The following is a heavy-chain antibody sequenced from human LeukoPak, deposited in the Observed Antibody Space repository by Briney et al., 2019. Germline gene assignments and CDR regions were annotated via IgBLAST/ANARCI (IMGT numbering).Heavy chain of an antibody. CDR2: IIPIFGTA. CDR1: GGTFSSYA. J-gene: IGHJ3*02. V-gene: IGHV1-69*01. D-gene: IGHD3-22*01. CDR3: ARGYYDSSGYYDAFDI. Sequence: SVKVSCKASGGTFSSYAISWVRQAPGPGLEWMGGIIPIFGTANYAQKFQGRVTITADESTSTAYMELSSLRSEDTAVYYCARGYYDSSGYYDAFDIWGQGTMVTVSS.